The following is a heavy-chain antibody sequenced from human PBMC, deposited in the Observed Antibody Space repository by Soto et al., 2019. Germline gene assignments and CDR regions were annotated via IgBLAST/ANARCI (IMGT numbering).Heavy chain of an antibody. D-gene: IGHD3-16*02. CDR1: GFTFTNYG. CDR2: ISYDGSNK. V-gene: IGHV3-30*18. Sequence: GGSLRLSCAASGFTFTNYGMHWVRQAPGKGLEWVAVISYDGSNKYYADSVKGRFTISRDNSKNTLYLQVNSLRAEDTAVYYCAKEGISYDYVWGSYPQSMDVWGQGTTVTV. CDR3: AKEGISYDYVWGSYPQSMDV. J-gene: IGHJ6*02.